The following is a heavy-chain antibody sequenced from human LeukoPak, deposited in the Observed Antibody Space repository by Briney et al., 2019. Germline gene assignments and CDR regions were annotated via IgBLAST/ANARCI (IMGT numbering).Heavy chain of an antibody. J-gene: IGHJ5*02. CDR3: ARDGVVVPAAILAPNWFDP. CDR1: GFTFSSYW. V-gene: IGHV3-74*01. CDR2: INSDGSST. D-gene: IGHD2-2*02. Sequence: GGSLRLSCAASGFTFSSYWMHWVRHAPGKGLVWVSRINSDGSSTNYADSVKGRFTISRDNAKNTLYLQMNSLRAEDTAVYYCARDGVVVPAAILAPNWFDPWAREPWSPSPQ.